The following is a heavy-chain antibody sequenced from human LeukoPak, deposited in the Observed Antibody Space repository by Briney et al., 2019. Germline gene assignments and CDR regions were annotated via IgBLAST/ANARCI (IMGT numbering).Heavy chain of an antibody. CDR3: ARGTVGYCSGGSCQGWFDP. CDR2: IYYSDST. D-gene: IGHD2-15*01. Sequence: PSEALSLTCTISGGSISNYFWSWIRQPPGKGLECIGYIYYSDSTNYNPSLKSRVTVSVVTSKNHFSLRLSSVTAADTAVYYCARGTVGYCSGGSCQGWFDPWGQGTLVTVSS. CDR1: GGSISNYF. J-gene: IGHJ5*02. V-gene: IGHV4-59*12.